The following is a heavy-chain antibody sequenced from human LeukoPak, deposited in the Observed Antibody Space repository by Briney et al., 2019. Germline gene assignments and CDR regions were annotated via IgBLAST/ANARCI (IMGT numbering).Heavy chain of an antibody. D-gene: IGHD5-24*01. CDR2: IKQNGSEK. Sequence: GGSLRLSCAASGFTFSSYWMSWVRQAPGKGLEWVANIKQNGSEKYYVDSVKGRFTISRDNSKNTPYLQMNSLRAEDTAVYYCARGAGYNYPYYFDYWGQGTLVTVSS. V-gene: IGHV3-7*03. J-gene: IGHJ4*02. CDR3: ARGAGYNYPYYFDY. CDR1: GFTFSSYW.